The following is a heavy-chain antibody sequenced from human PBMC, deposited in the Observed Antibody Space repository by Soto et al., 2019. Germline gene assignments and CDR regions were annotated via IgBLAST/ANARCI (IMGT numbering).Heavy chain of an antibody. CDR2: IYYSGST. D-gene: IGHD5-18*01. V-gene: IGHV4-59*01. CDR3: ARDGVDSASSWYFDL. J-gene: IGHJ2*01. Sequence: QVQLQESGPGVVKPSETLSLTCTSSGGSISTYYWSWIRQPPGKGLEWIGYIYYSGSTNYNPSLKSAVIMSVDTSKNQFSLKLSSVTAADTAVYYCARDGVDSASSWYFDLWGRGTLVTVSS. CDR1: GGSISTYY.